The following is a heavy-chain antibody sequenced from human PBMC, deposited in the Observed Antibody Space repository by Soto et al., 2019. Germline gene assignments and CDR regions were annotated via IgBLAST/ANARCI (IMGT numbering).Heavy chain of an antibody. J-gene: IGHJ3*02. CDR3: ARSYYYDSSDAFDI. Sequence: SETLSLTCTVSGGSISSYYWSWIRQPPGKGLEWIGYIYYSGSTNYNPALKSRFTLSVDTSKNQFSLKLSSVTAADTAFYYCARSYYYDSSDAFDIWSQGTMVTVSS. V-gene: IGHV4-59*01. D-gene: IGHD3-22*01. CDR2: IYYSGST. CDR1: GGSISSYY.